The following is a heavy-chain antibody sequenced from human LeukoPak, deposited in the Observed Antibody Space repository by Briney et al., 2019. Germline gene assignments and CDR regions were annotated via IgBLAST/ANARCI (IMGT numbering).Heavy chain of an antibody. CDR1: GFTFSTSW. Sequence: GESLRLSCAASGFTFSTSWMHWVRQVPGKGLVGVARTNSDERSTNYAVAVKGRFTISRDNAKNTLYLQMNSLRAEDTAVYYCARGVFGAYGLDAWGQGTTVTVSS. CDR3: ARGVFGAYGLDA. J-gene: IGHJ6*02. V-gene: IGHV3-74*01. D-gene: IGHD3-16*02. CDR2: TNSDERST.